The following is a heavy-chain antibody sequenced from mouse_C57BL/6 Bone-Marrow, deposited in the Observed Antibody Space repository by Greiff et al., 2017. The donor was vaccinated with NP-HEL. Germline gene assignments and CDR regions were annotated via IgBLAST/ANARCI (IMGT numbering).Heavy chain of an antibody. V-gene: IGHV5-9*01. CDR1: GFTFSSYT. CDR3: ARLTSWFAY. CDR2: ISGGGGNT. Sequence: EVKLMESGGGLVKPGGSLKLSCAASGFTFSSYTMSWVRQTPEKRLEWVATISGGGGNTYYPDSVKGRFTISRDNAKNTLYLQMSSLRSEDTALYYCARLTSWFAYWGQGTLVTVSA. J-gene: IGHJ3*01.